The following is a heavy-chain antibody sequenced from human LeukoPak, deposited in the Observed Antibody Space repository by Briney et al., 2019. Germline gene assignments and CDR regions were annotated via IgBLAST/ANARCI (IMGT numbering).Heavy chain of an antibody. D-gene: IGHD3-10*01. CDR3: ARHGYGSGSFHAFDI. CDR1: GYSFTSYW. J-gene: IGHJ3*02. Sequence: GESLKISCKGSGYSFTSYWIGWVRQMPGKGLEWMGIIYPGDSDTRYSPSFQGQVTISVDKSISTAYLQWSSLKASDTAMYYCARHGYGSGSFHAFDIWGQGTMVTVSS. CDR2: IYPGDSDT. V-gene: IGHV5-51*01.